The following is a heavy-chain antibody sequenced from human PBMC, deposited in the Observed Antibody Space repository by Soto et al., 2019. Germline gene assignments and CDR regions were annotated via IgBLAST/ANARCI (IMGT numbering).Heavy chain of an antibody. Sequence: QVQLVQSGAEEKKPGASVKVSCKASGYTFTSYAMHWVRQAPGQRLEWMGWINAGNGNTKYSQKFQGRVTITRDTSASTVYVELSSLRSEDTAVYYCARCFVVVPPLDNWARGTLVPAPS. CDR3: ARCFVVVPPLDN. J-gene: IGHJ4*02. D-gene: IGHD2-21*01. V-gene: IGHV1-3*05. CDR1: GYTFTSYA. CDR2: INAGNGNT.